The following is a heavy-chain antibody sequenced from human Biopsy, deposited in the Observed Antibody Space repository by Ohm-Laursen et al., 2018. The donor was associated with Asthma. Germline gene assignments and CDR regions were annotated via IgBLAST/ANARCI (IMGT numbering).Heavy chain of an antibody. CDR2: ISYDGSNK. V-gene: IGHV3-30*03. D-gene: IGHD5-18*01. CDR3: ARFKRGYSYGYAGVFDY. J-gene: IGHJ4*02. CDR1: GFTFSSYA. Sequence: SLRLSCAASGFTFSSYAMSWVRQAPGKGLEWVAVISYDGSNKYYADSVKGRFTISRDNAKNSLYLQMNSLRDEDTAVYYCARFKRGYSYGYAGVFDYWGQGTLVTVSS.